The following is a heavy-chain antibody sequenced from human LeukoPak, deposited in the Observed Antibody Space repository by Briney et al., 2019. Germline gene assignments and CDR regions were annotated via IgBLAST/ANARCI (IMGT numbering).Heavy chain of an antibody. D-gene: IGHD4-11*01. Sequence: SETLSLTCTVSGGSISSSSYYWGWIRQPPGKGLEWIGSIYYSGSTYYNPSLKSRVTISVDTSKNQFSLKLTSVTAADAVVYYCAREMRLPHDPFDIWGQGTMVTVSS. J-gene: IGHJ3*02. CDR3: AREMRLPHDPFDI. V-gene: IGHV4-39*07. CDR1: GGSISSSSYY. CDR2: IYYSGST.